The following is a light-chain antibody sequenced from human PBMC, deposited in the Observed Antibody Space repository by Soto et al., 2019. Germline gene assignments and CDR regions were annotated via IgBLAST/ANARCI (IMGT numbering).Light chain of an antibody. Sequence: DIQMTQSPSSVSASVGDSVTITCRARQGISSWLAGYQQKQGKAPTLLIYSASSLQSGVPSRFSGSGSGTNFTLTISSLQPEDFATYYCQQANSFPWTFGQGPKVES. CDR1: QGISSW. CDR2: SAS. J-gene: IGKJ1*01. CDR3: QQANSFPWT. V-gene: IGKV1-12*01.